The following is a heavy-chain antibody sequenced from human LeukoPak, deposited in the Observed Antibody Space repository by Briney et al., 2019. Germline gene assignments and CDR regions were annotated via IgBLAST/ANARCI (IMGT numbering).Heavy chain of an antibody. CDR3: ARAGGSYSGLYDY. V-gene: IGHV4-39*01. CDR2: IYYSGST. D-gene: IGHD1-26*01. Sequence: PSETLSLTCTVSGGSISNSNYYWGWIRQPPGKGLEWIGNIYYSGSTYYNPSLRSRVTISVDTSKNQFSLKLSSVTAADTAVYYCARAGGSYSGLYDYWGQGTLVSVSS. CDR1: GGSISNSNYY. J-gene: IGHJ4*02.